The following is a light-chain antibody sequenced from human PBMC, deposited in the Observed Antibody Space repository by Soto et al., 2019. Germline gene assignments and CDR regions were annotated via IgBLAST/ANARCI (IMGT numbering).Light chain of an antibody. Sequence: DIQMTQSPSTLATSVGDRVTITCRASQSISNWVAWYQQKSGQGPKLLLYDATKLAVGVPSRFSGSGYGKEFTLTISRLQSDDFATYYCQQYHTYSYTFCQGTKLEI. V-gene: IGKV1-5*01. CDR2: DAT. CDR3: QQYHTYSYT. CDR1: QSISNW. J-gene: IGKJ2*01.